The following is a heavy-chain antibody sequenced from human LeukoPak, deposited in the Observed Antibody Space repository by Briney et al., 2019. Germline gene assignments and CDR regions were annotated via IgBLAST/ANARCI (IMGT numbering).Heavy chain of an antibody. CDR3: ARDGYFDWSDYFDY. Sequence: GGSLRLSCAASGFTFSSYSMNWVRQAPGKGLEWVSSISSSSYIYYADSAKGRFTISRDNAKNSLYLQMNSLRAEDTAVYYCARDGYFDWSDYFDYWGQGTLVTVSS. D-gene: IGHD3-9*01. CDR1: GFTFSSYS. J-gene: IGHJ4*02. V-gene: IGHV3-21*01. CDR2: ISSSSYI.